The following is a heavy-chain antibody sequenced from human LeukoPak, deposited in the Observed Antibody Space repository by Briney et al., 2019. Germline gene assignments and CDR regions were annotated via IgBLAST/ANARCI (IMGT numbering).Heavy chain of an antibody. Sequence: ASVKVSCKASGYTFTGYYMHWVRQAPGQGLEWMGWINPNSGGTNYAQKFQGRVTMTRDMSTSTVYMELSSLRSEDTAVYYCARDYYDSSGYSTTGYFDYWGQGTLVTVSS. V-gene: IGHV1-2*02. J-gene: IGHJ4*02. CDR1: GYTFTGYY. CDR3: ARDYYDSSGYSTTGYFDY. D-gene: IGHD3-22*01. CDR2: INPNSGGT.